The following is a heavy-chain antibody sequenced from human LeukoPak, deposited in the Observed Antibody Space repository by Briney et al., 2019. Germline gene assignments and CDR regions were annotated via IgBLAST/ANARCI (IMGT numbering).Heavy chain of an antibody. D-gene: IGHD4-17*01. CDR1: GFSLSTSGVG. CDR3: ARKNYGDYGVGAFDI. Sequence: SGPTLVKPTQTLTLTCTFSGFSLSTSGVGVGWIRQPPGKALEWLAPIYWDDDKRYSPSLKSRLTITKDTSKNQVVLTMTNMDPVDTATYYCARKNYGDYGVGAFDIWGQGTMVTVSS. J-gene: IGHJ3*02. CDR2: IYWDDDK. V-gene: IGHV2-5*02.